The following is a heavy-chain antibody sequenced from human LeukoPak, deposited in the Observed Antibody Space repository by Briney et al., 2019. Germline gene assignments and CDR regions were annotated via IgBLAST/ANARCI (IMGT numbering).Heavy chain of an antibody. CDR1: GLTVSTNF. V-gene: IGHV3-53*01. Sequence: TGGSLRLSCAASGLTVSTNFMSWVRQAPGKGLEWVSFIYSGGETFYADSVKGRFTISRDNSKNTLYLQMNSLGVEDTAMYYCASDSLSYGSGFYYPRYFDSWGQGILVTVSS. J-gene: IGHJ4*02. CDR3: ASDSLSYGSGFYYPRYFDS. CDR2: IYSGGET. D-gene: IGHD3-10*01.